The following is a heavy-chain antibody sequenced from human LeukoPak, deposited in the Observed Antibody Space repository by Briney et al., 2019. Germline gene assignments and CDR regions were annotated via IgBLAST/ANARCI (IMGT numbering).Heavy chain of an antibody. D-gene: IGHD6-13*01. Sequence: ASVRLSCKASVYTFTNYDIHWVRQASGHGLEGMGWMNPISGNTGSAQKFQGRVTMTSNTSISTAYMELGSLRSEDTAVYYCARGLRREQQLLRAFDYWGQGTPVTVSS. CDR1: VYTFTNYD. CDR3: ARGLRREQQLLRAFDY. J-gene: IGHJ4*02. V-gene: IGHV1-8*01. CDR2: MNPISGNT.